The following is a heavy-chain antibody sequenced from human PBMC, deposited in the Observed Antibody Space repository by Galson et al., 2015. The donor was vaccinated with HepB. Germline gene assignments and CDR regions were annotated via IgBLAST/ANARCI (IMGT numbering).Heavy chain of an antibody. V-gene: IGHV1-46*02. CDR2: INPGGGST. CDR1: GGSFNTYAISYY. Sequence: SVKVSCKASGGSFNTYAISYYMYWVRQAPGQGLEWMGKINPGGGSTTYARKFQGRVTMTRNTSTSTVFMELSSLRSEDTAVYYCAREYGRSDALDVWGQGTMVTVSS. J-gene: IGHJ3*01. D-gene: IGHD2-8*01. CDR3: AREYGRSDALDV.